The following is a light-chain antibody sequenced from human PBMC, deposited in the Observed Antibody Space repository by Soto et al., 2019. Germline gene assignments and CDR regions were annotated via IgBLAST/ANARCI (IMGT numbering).Light chain of an antibody. CDR3: AGWDDSLNGWV. Sequence: QLVLTQPPSASGTPGQRVTISCSGSSSNIGSNTVDWYQQLPGTAPKLLIYRNNQRPSGVPDRFSGSKSGTSASLAISGLQSEDEADYYCAGWDDSLNGWVFGGGTKLTVL. J-gene: IGLJ3*02. CDR1: SSNIGSNT. V-gene: IGLV1-44*01. CDR2: RNN.